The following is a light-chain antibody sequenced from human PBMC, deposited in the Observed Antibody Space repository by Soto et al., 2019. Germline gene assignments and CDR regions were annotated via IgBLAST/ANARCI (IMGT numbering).Light chain of an antibody. V-gene: IGLV2-14*03. CDR1: SSDIGLNNY. CDR2: AVT. CDR3: TSQSDSRPGV. J-gene: IGLJ2*01. Sequence: QSAPTQPASVSGSPGQSITISCTGTSSDIGLNNYVSWYQQHPGKAPALIIYAVTYRPSGVSSRFSGSKSGDTASLTLSGLRTEGEADYYFTSQSDSRPGVFGGGTTLTVL.